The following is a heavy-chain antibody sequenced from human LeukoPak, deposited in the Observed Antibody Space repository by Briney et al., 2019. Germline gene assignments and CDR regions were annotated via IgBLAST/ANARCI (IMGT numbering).Heavy chain of an antibody. Sequence: SETLSLTCTVSGGSISSGGYYWSWIRQHPGKGLEWIGYIYYSGSTYYNPSLKSRVTISVDTSKNQFSLKLSSVTAADTAVYYCARAGFTYYFDYWGQGTLVTVSS. V-gene: IGHV4-31*03. CDR3: ARAGFTYYFDY. CDR1: GGSISSGGYY. CDR2: IYYSGST. D-gene: IGHD6-19*01. J-gene: IGHJ4*02.